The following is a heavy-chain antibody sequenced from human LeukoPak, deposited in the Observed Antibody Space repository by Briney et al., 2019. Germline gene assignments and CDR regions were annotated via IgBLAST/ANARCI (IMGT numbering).Heavy chain of an antibody. CDR1: GYTFTGYY. V-gene: IGHV1-2*02. J-gene: IGHJ4*02. CDR2: INPNSGGT. CDR3: ARAKRYYHSSGYYFY. Sequence: ASVKVSCKASGYTFTGYYMHWVRQAPGQGLEWMGWINPNSGGTNYAQKFQGRVTMTRDTSISTAYMELSRLRSDDTAVYYCARAKRYYHSSGYYFYWGQGTLVSVSS. D-gene: IGHD3-22*01.